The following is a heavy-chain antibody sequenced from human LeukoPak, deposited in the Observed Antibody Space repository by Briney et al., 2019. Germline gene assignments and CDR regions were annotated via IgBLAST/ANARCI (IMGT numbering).Heavy chain of an antibody. CDR1: GGSISSSSYY. V-gene: IGHV4-39*07. D-gene: IGHD3-10*01. CDR3: ARASSDGSGSYYNIYWYFDL. Sequence: SETLSLTCTVSGGSISSSSYYWGWIRQPPGKGLEWIGSIYYSGSAYYNPSLKSRVTISVDTSKNQFSLKLSSVTAADTAVYYCARASSDGSGSYYNIYWYFDLWGRGTLVTVSS. CDR2: IYYSGSA. J-gene: IGHJ2*01.